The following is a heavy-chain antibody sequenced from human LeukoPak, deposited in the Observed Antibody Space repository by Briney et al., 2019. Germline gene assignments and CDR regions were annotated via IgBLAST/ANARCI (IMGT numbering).Heavy chain of an antibody. D-gene: IGHD1-1*01. V-gene: IGHV1-69*13. CDR1: GGTFSSYA. Sequence: ASVTVSCTASGGTFSSYAISWVRQAPGQGLEWMGGIIPIFGTANYAQKFQGRVTITADESTSTAYMELSSLRSEDTAVYYCAREELASFDPWGQGTLVTVSS. CDR2: IIPIFGTA. CDR3: AREELASFDP. J-gene: IGHJ5*02.